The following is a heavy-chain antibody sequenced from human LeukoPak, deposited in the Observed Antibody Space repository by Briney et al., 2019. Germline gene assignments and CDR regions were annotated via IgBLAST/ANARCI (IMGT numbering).Heavy chain of an antibody. CDR3: ARDRRFSLWFGDSSTPNFDY. D-gene: IGHD3-10*01. CDR2: INPNSGGT. Sequence: ASVKVSCKASGYTFAGYYMHWVRQAPGQGLEWMGWINPNSGGTNYAQKFQGRVTMTRDTSISTAYMELSRLRSDDTAVYYCARDRRFSLWFGDSSTPNFDYWGQGTLVTVSS. CDR1: GYTFAGYY. V-gene: IGHV1-2*02. J-gene: IGHJ4*02.